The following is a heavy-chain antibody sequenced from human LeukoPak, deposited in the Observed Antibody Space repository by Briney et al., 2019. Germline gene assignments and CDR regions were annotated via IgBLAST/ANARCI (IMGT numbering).Heavy chain of an antibody. J-gene: IGHJ6*03. D-gene: IGHD4-17*01. Sequence: GGSLRLSCAASGFTFSSYGMSWVRQAPGKGLELVSAISGSGGSTYYADSVKGRFTISRDNSKNTLYLQMNSLRAEDTAVYYCAKGDGDYYYYYMDVWGKGTTVTISS. CDR3: AKGDGDYYYYYMDV. V-gene: IGHV3-23*01. CDR1: GFTFSSYG. CDR2: ISGSGGST.